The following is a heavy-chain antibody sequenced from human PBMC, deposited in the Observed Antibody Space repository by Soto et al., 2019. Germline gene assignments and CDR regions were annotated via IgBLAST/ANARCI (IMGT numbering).Heavy chain of an antibody. D-gene: IGHD3-10*01. CDR2: MNPNSGNT. Sequence: QVQLVQSGAEVKKPGASVKVSCKASGYTFTSYDINWVRQATGQGLEWMVWMNPNSGNTGYAQKFQGRVTMTRNTSISTAYMELSSLRSEDTAVYYCARGGVFFFAAPTNPFDYWGQGTLVTVSS. CDR1: GYTFTSYD. J-gene: IGHJ4*02. V-gene: IGHV1-8*01. CDR3: ARGGVFFFAAPTNPFDY.